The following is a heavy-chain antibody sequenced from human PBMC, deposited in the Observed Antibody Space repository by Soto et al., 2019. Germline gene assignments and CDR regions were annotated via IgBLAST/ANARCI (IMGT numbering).Heavy chain of an antibody. CDR3: AHRIPDYDYIWGSYRFMIDAFDI. CDR2: IYWDDDK. V-gene: IGHV2-5*02. Sequence: QITLKESGPTLVKPTQTLTLTCTFSGFSLSTSGVGVGWIRQPPGKALEWLALIYWDDDKRYSPSLKSRLTITKDTSKNQVVLTMTNMDPVDTATYYCAHRIPDYDYIWGSYRFMIDAFDIWGQGTMVTVSS. D-gene: IGHD3-16*02. CDR1: GFSLSTSGVG. J-gene: IGHJ3*02.